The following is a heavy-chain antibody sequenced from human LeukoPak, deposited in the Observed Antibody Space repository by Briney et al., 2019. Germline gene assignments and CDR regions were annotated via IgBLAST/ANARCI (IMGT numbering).Heavy chain of an antibody. J-gene: IGHJ4*02. D-gene: IGHD5-18*01. Sequence: GGSLRLSCAASGFTFSSYAMHWVRQAPGKGLEWVSTISDTGGRTYYADSVKGRFTLSRDNSKNTLYLQMNSLRAEDRAVYYCARLNVDAPMGSPFYWGPGTLVTVSS. CDR2: ISDTGGRT. V-gene: IGHV3-23*01. CDR3: ARLNVDAPMGSPFY. CDR1: GFTFSSYA.